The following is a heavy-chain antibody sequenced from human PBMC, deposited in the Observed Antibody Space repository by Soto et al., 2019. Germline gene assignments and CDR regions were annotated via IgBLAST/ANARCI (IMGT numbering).Heavy chain of an antibody. Sequence: EVQLVESGGGLVKPGGSLRLSCAASGFTFSSYSMNWVRQAPGKGLEWVSSISSSSSYIYYADSVKGRFTISRDNAKXXXXXXXXXXXXXXXXXXXXXXXXXXXXXXXXXFDYWGQGILVTVSS. CDR3: XXXXXXXXXXXXXFDY. J-gene: IGHJ4*02. V-gene: IGHV3-21*01. CDR1: GFTFSSYS. CDR2: ISSSSSYI.